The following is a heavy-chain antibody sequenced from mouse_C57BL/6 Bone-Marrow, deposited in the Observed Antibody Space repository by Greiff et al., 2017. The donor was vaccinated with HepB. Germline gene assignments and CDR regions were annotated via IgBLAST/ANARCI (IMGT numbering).Heavy chain of an antibody. D-gene: IGHD2-2*01. CDR3: ARGYYGYDEWFAY. J-gene: IGHJ3*01. CDR2: ISDGGSYT. V-gene: IGHV5-4*01. Sequence: EVQGVESGGGLVKPGGSLKLSCAASGSTFSSYAMSWVRQTPEKRLEWVATISDGGSYTYYPDNVKGRFTISRDNAKNNLYLQMSHLKSEDTAMYYCARGYYGYDEWFAYWGQGTLVTVSA. CDR1: GSTFSSYA.